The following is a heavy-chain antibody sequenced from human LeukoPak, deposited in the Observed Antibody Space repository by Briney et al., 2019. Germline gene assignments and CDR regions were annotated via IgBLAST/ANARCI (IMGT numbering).Heavy chain of an antibody. V-gene: IGHV1-69*04. J-gene: IGHJ4*02. Sequence: SVKVSCKASGGTFSSYAISWVRQAPGQGLEWMGRIIPILGIANYAQKFQGRVTITADKSTSTAYMELSSLRSEDTAVYYCARELSSSYTIKLFDYWGQGALVTVSS. CDR3: ARELSSSYTIKLFDY. CDR2: IIPILGIA. CDR1: GGTFSSYA. D-gene: IGHD6-6*01.